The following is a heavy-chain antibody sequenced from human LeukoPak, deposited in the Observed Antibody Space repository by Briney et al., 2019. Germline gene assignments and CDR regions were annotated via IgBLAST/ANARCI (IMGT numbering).Heavy chain of an antibody. V-gene: IGHV1-2*02. CDR1: GYTFTGYY. D-gene: IGHD3-16*01. J-gene: IGHJ4*02. CDR2: INPKGGGT. CDR3: ARSFLMTTSFDY. Sequence: ASVKVSCKASGYTFTGYYMHWVRQAPGQGLEWMGWINPKGGGTSYAQKFQGRVTMTRDTSISTAHMELSRLRSDDTAVYFCARSFLMTTSFDYWGQGTLVTVSS.